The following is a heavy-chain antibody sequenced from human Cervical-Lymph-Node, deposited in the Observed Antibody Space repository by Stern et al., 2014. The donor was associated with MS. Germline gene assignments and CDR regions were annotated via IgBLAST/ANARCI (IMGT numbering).Heavy chain of an antibody. V-gene: IGHV3-33*01. D-gene: IGHD4-11*01. J-gene: IGHJ4*02. CDR3: VGDWSSNAYKSEDY. CDR2: ICHDGRKT. CDR1: GFTFSNYG. Sequence: QVQLVESGGGVVQPGRSLRLSCIASGFTFSNYGMHWVRQAPGQGLEWVATICHDGRKTYYSDFVRGRFTIPQDTSKSPMTTQLNSLRVEGTAVYYCVGDWSSNAYKSEDYWGQGTLVTVSS.